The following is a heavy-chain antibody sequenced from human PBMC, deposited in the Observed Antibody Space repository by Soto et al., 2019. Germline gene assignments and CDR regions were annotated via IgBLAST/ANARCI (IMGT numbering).Heavy chain of an antibody. Sequence: EVQLVQSGGGLVQPGGSLRLSCAASGFSFSNYAMTWVRQAPGKGLEWVSGISNSGRSSSYADPVKGRFTTSRDNSKNMLYLQMNSQRAEDTAVYFCAKNSLVRGYIGYDDDNKWGQGTLVTVSS. CDR3: AKNSLVRGYIGYDDDNK. D-gene: IGHD5-12*01. J-gene: IGHJ4*02. V-gene: IGHV3-23*04. CDR2: ISNSGRSS. CDR1: GFSFSNYA.